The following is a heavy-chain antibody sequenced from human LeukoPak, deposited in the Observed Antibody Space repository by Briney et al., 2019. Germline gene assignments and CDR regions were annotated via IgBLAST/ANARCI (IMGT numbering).Heavy chain of an antibody. CDR3: VSWSN. CDR2: ISYDGSNK. J-gene: IGHJ4*02. D-gene: IGHD3-3*01. V-gene: IGHV3-30-3*01. Sequence: GGSLRLSCAASGFTFSSYAMHWVRQAPGKGLEWVAVISYDGSNKYYADSVKGRFTISRDNSKNTLYLQMNSLRAEDTAVYYCVSWSNWGQGTLVTVSS. CDR1: GFTFSSYA.